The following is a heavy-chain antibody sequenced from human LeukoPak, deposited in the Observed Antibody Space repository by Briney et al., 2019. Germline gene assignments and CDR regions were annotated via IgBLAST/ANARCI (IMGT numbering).Heavy chain of an antibody. D-gene: IGHD2-15*01. J-gene: IGHJ3*02. V-gene: IGHV3-21*01. CDR1: GFTFSGYD. CDR3: ARGLDVVSASNDAFDI. CDR2: ISGSSSYI. Sequence: PGGSLRLSCAASGFTFSGYDMNWVRQAPGKGLEWVSSISGSSSYIYYADSMKGRFTISRDNGKNSLYLQMNSLRAEDTAVYFCARGLDVVSASNDAFDIWGQGTMVTVSS.